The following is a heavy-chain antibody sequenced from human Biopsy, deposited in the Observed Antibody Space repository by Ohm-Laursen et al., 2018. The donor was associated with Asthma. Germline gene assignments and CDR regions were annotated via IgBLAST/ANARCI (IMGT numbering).Heavy chain of an antibody. Sequence: GTLSLTCTVSGDSLRSTNYWAWVRQPPGNRLEWFGSVYHSGETYYSSSLRSRLTMSVDTSRNQFSLRLTSVTAADTAVYFCARHWSGNGWHDMYTWFDPWGLGTLVTVSS. J-gene: IGHJ5*02. D-gene: IGHD1-1*01. CDR1: GDSLRSTNY. CDR2: VYHSGET. CDR3: ARHWSGNGWHDMYTWFDP. V-gene: IGHV4-39*01.